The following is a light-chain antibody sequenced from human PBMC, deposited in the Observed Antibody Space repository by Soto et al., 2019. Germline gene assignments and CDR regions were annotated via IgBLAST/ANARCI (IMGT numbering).Light chain of an antibody. V-gene: IGKV3-20*01. CDR2: GSS. Sequence: ENGLTQSPGTLSLSPGERATLSCRASQRVSSRYLAWYQQKPGQAPRFLIYGSSRRATGIPDRFSGSGSGIDFTLTISRLEPEDFAVYYCHQYSSNPRTFGGGTKVEIK. CDR3: HQYSSNPRT. CDR1: QRVSSRY. J-gene: IGKJ4*01.